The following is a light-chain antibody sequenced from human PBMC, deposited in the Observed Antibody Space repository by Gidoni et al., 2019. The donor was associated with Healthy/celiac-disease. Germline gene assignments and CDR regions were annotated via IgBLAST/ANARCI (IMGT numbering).Light chain of an antibody. CDR1: QSVSSSY. CDR3: QQYGSSLYT. Sequence: GERATLSCRASQSVSSSYLAWYQQKPGQAPRLLIYGASSRATGIPDRFSGSGSGTDFTLTISRLEPEDFAVYYCQQYGSSLYTFGQGTKLEIK. J-gene: IGKJ2*01. CDR2: GAS. V-gene: IGKV3-20*01.